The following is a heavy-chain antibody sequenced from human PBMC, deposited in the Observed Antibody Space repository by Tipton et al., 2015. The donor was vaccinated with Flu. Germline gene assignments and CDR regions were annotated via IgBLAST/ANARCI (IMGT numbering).Heavy chain of an antibody. CDR2: ISHSGST. D-gene: IGHD3-10*01. V-gene: IGHV4-38-2*01. J-gene: IGHJ4*02. CDR1: GYSIRSAYY. Sequence: TLSLTCSVSGYSIRSAYYWGWVRRPPGKGLEWIGSISHSGSTYYKPSLKSRVTISLDTFQNQFSLKLNSVTAADTAVYYCSRSTYYYGSGSSDYWGQGTLVTVSS. CDR3: SRSTYYYGSGSSDY.